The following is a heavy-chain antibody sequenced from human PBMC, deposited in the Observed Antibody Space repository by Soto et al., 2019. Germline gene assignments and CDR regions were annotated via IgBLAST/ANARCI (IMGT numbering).Heavy chain of an antibody. Sequence: GGSLRLSCATSGFTFSDYYMSWIRQAPGKGLEFVSYISPKGTYRTYADSVKGRFTISRDKAKISLYRPGNSLRAEETAVYYWSRGGGGGLLDIWGQGILVTVSS. CDR2: ISPKGTYR. J-gene: IGHJ4*02. CDR3: SRGGGGGLLDI. V-gene: IGHV3-11*05. D-gene: IGHD2-15*01. CDR1: GFTFSDYY.